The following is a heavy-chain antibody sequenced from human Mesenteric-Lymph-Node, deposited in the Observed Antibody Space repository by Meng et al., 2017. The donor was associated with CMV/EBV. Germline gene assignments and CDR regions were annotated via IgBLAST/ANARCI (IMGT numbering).Heavy chain of an antibody. J-gene: IGHJ4*02. V-gene: IGHV1-8*01. D-gene: IGHD5-12*01. CDR2: MNPNSGNT. CDR1: GYTFTSYD. Sequence: SGYTFTSYDINWVRQATGQGLEWMGWMNPNSGNTGYAQKFQGRVTMTRNTSISTAYMELSSLRSEDTAVYYCARGTGYSGYDYVDYWGQGTLVTVSS. CDR3: ARGTGYSGYDYVDY.